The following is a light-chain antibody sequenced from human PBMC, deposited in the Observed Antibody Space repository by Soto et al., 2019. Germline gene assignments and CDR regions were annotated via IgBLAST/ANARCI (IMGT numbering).Light chain of an antibody. J-gene: IGKJ4*01. Sequence: DIVMTQSPDSLAVSLGERATINCKSSQSVLYSSNNKNYLDWYQQKPGQPPQLLIYWASTRESGVPDRFSGTGSGTDFTLTISSLQAEDVAVYYCQQYYSTPPTFGGGTKVEIK. CDR2: WAS. V-gene: IGKV4-1*01. CDR1: QSVLYSSNNKNY. CDR3: QQYYSTPPT.